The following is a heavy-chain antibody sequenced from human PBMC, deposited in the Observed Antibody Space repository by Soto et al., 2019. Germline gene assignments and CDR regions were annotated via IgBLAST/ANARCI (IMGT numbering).Heavy chain of an antibody. Sequence: QITLKESGPALVKPTQTLTLTCTFSGFSLNTYGVAVGWIRQPPGKALEWLALIYWDDDKRYSPSLKTRLTITKDTPKNQVLLTKTNMDPVDTARYYCSHCAHCTYESGEIVTNAEYFQHWGQGTLVTVSS. CDR3: SHCAHCTYESGEIVTNAEYFQH. V-gene: IGHV2-5*02. CDR2: IYWDDDK. J-gene: IGHJ1*01. CDR1: GFSLNTYGVA. D-gene: IGHD3-10*01.